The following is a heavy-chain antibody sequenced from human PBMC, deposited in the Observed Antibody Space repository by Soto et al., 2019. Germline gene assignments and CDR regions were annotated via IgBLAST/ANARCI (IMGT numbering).Heavy chain of an antibody. Sequence: ASVKVSCKASGYTFTSYDINWVRQATGQGLEWMGWMDPNSGNTGYAQKFQGRVTMTRNTSISTAYMELSSLRSEDTAVYYCARSSSSWAYYYYYGMDVWGQGTTVTVS. V-gene: IGHV1-8*01. CDR2: MDPNSGNT. D-gene: IGHD6-13*01. CDR3: ARSSSSWAYYYYYGMDV. CDR1: GYTFTSYD. J-gene: IGHJ6*02.